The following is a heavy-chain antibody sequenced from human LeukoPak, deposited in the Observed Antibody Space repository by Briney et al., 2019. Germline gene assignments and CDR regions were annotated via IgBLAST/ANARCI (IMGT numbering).Heavy chain of an antibody. Sequence: GESLKISCKGSGYSFTSYWIGWVRQMPGKGLEWMGIIYPGDSDTRYSPSFQGQVTISADKSISTAYLQWSSLKASDTAVYYCARVGHYYDSSGYYGFDYWGQGTLVTVSS. CDR3: ARVGHYYDSSGYYGFDY. J-gene: IGHJ4*02. CDR1: GYSFTSYW. D-gene: IGHD3-22*01. V-gene: IGHV5-51*01. CDR2: IYPGDSDT.